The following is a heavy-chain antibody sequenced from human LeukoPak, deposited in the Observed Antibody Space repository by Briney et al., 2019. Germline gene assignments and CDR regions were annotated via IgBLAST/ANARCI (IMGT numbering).Heavy chain of an antibody. Sequence: SETLSLTCSVSGGSISSSNYYWGWIRQSPGKGLEWIGSIYYSGSTYYNPSLKSRVTMSVDTSKNQFSLKLSSVTAADTAVYYCARVQQGLWSPLRPWGQGTLVTVSS. J-gene: IGHJ5*02. V-gene: IGHV4-39*01. CDR1: GGSISSSNYY. D-gene: IGHD6-25*01. CDR3: ARVQQGLWSPLRP. CDR2: IYYSGST.